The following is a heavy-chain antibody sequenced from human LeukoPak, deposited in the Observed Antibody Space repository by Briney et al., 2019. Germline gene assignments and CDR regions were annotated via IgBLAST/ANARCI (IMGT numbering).Heavy chain of an antibody. CDR3: ARDPYAAYCGGDCYPSDAFDV. Sequence: GGSLRLSCAASGFSISDYYMSWIRQAPGKGLEWVSYITNSGITRDYTDSVKGRFTISRDNAKNSLYLQMNSLRAEDTAVYYCARDPYAAYCGGDCYPSDAFDVWGQGTVVTVSS. J-gene: IGHJ3*01. D-gene: IGHD2-21*02. CDR1: GFSISDYY. V-gene: IGHV3-11*04. CDR2: ITNSGITR.